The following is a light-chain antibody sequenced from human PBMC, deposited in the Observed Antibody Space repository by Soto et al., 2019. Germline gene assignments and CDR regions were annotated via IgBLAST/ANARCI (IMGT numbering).Light chain of an antibody. CDR3: MQYGTSPRT. J-gene: IGKJ5*01. V-gene: IGKV2-28*01. Sequence: DIVMTQSPLSLTVTLGEPASISCRSSQSLLDRNGYTYLDWYLQRPGQSPQLLIYLGFERSSGVPDRFRGSGSATDFTLKITRVEAEDVGVYYCMQYGTSPRTFGQGTRLEIK. CDR1: QSLLDRNGYTY. CDR2: LGF.